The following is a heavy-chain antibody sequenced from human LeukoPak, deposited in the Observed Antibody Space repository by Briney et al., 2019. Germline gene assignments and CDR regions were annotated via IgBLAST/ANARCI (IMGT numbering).Heavy chain of an antibody. CDR2: ISSSSSYI. V-gene: IGHV3-21*01. D-gene: IGHD3-22*01. CDR3: VAYYYDSSGYYRYYFDY. Sequence: GGSLRLSCAASGFTFSSYSMNWVRQAPGKGLEWVSSISSSSSYIYYADSVKGRFTISRDNNKNSLYLQMNSLRAEDTAVYYCVAYYYDSSGYYRYYFDYWGQGTLVTVSS. J-gene: IGHJ4*02. CDR1: GFTFSSYS.